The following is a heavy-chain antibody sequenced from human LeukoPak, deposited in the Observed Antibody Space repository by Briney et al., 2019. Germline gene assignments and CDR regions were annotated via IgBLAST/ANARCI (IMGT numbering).Heavy chain of an antibody. CDR2: ISFSSGTI. J-gene: IGHJ6*03. CDR3: ARRDTESYYYYMDV. Sequence: GGSLRLSCAASGFGFSDHYMSWVRQAPGKGLEWISCISFSSGTIFYADSVKGRFTISRDNAKNSLYLQMNSLRAEDTAIYYCARRDTESYYYYMDVWGRGTTVTVSS. V-gene: IGHV3-11*04. CDR1: GFGFSDHY. D-gene: IGHD5-24*01.